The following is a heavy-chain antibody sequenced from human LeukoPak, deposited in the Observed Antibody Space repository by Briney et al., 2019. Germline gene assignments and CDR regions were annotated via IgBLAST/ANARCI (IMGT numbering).Heavy chain of an antibody. CDR1: GFTFSSYG. J-gene: IGHJ3*02. V-gene: IGHV3-48*04. CDR2: IATTSSTI. D-gene: IGHD5/OR15-5a*01. Sequence: GGSLRLSCAASGFTFSSYGMHWVRQAPGKGLEWVSYIATTSSTIYYADSVKGRCTISRDNAKNSLYLQMNSLRAEDTAVYYCARGLYDGMDAFDIWGQGTLVTVSS. CDR3: ARGLYDGMDAFDI.